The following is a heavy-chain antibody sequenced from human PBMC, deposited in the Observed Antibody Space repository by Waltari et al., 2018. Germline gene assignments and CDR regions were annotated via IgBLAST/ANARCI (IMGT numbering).Heavy chain of an antibody. D-gene: IGHD3-16*01. Sequence: EVQLVESGGGLVQPGRSLRLSCAASGFTFDDYAMHWVRQAPGKGLEWVSGIQWISGSIGYADSVKGRFTISRDNAKNSLYLQMNSLRAEDMALYYCAKGARDYIWGSYDYWGQGTLVTVSS. V-gene: IGHV3-9*03. CDR3: AKGARDYIWGSYDY. CDR2: IQWISGSI. CDR1: GFTFDDYA. J-gene: IGHJ4*02.